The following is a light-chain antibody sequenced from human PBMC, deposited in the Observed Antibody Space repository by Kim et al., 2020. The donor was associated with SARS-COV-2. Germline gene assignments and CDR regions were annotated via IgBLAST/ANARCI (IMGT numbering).Light chain of an antibody. Sequence: SASVGDRVTITCRASQSIRTYLNWYQQKPGKAPNLLIYDASSLHSGVPSRFSGSGSGTDFTLTVSSLQPEDFATYYCQQSVSPPQTFGQGTKVEVK. CDR3: QQSVSPPQT. CDR1: QSIRTY. J-gene: IGKJ1*01. V-gene: IGKV1-39*01. CDR2: DAS.